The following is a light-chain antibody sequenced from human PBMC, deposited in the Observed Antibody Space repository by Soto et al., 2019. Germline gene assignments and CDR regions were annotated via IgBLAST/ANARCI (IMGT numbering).Light chain of an antibody. CDR2: DVS. CDR1: SSDVGGYNY. V-gene: IGLV2-11*01. J-gene: IGLJ1*01. Sequence: QSALTQPRSVSGSPGQSVTISCTGTSSDVGGYNYVSWYQQHPGKAPKVMIYDVSERPSGVPDRFSGSKSGNTASLTISGRHAEDEADYYCCSYAGSPRYVFGTGTKLTVL. CDR3: CSYAGSPRYV.